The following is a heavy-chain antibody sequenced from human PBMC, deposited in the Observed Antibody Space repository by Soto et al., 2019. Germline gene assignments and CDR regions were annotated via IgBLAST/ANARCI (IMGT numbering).Heavy chain of an antibody. Sequence: SETLSLTCAVSGGSFNGYYWNWIRQPPGKGLEWIGYIYYSGSTNYNPSLKSRVTISVDTSKNQFSLKLSSVTAADTAVYYCARDRRYSSSWSSTYYFDYWGQGTLVTVSS. CDR2: IYYSGST. V-gene: IGHV4-59*01. D-gene: IGHD6-13*01. CDR3: ARDRRYSSSWSSTYYFDY. CDR1: GGSFNGYY. J-gene: IGHJ4*02.